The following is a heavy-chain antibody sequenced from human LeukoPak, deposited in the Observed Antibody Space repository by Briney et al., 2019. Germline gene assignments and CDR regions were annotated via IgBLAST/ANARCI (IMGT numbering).Heavy chain of an antibody. CDR2: ISYDGSNK. CDR1: GSTFSSYG. V-gene: IGHV3-30*18. Sequence: GRSLRLSCAASGSTFSSYGMHWVRQAPGKGLEWVAVISYDGSNKYYADSVKGRFTISRDNSKNTLYLQMNSLRAEDTAVYYCAKPYGDPDYWGQGTLVTVSS. D-gene: IGHD4-17*01. J-gene: IGHJ4*02. CDR3: AKPYGDPDY.